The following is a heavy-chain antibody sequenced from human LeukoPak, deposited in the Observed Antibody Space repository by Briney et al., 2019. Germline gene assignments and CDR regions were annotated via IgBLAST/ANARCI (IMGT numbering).Heavy chain of an antibody. J-gene: IGHJ6*02. CDR3: VKTRPPDYYGMDV. V-gene: IGHV3-33*06. Sequence: GGSLRLSCAASGFTFSSYGMHWVRRAPGKGLEWVAVIWYDGSNKYYADSVKGRFTISRDNSKNTLYLQMNSLRAEDTAVYYCVKTRPPDYYGMDVWGQGTTVTVSS. CDR1: GFTFSSYG. CDR2: IWYDGSNK.